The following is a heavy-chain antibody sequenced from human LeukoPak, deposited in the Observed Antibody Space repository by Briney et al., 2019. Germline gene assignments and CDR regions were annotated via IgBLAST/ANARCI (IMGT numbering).Heavy chain of an antibody. D-gene: IGHD6-19*01. Sequence: SETLSLTCTVSGGSFSGSAWSWVRQPPGRGLEWIGHIYYSGSATYNPSLKSRVTISVDTSKKQFSLKLGSVSAKDTPVYYCAKTQAVAVNHRAIDFCSQGTMVIVSS. CDR1: GGSFSGSA. CDR3: AKTQAVAVNHRAIDF. J-gene: IGHJ3*01. V-gene: IGHV4-59*12. CDR2: IYYSGSA.